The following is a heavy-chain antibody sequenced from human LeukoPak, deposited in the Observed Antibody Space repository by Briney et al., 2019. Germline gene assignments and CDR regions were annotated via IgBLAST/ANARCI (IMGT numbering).Heavy chain of an antibody. CDR2: ISAYNGNT. CDR3: ARAGYYYGSGSYGTLFWFDP. D-gene: IGHD3-10*01. Sequence: ASVKVSCKASGYTFTSYGISWVRQAPGQGLEWMGWISAYNGNTNYAQKFQGRVTMTRDTSISTAYMELSRLRSDDTAVYYCARAGYYYGSGSYGTLFWFDPWGQGTLVTVSS. V-gene: IGHV1-18*01. J-gene: IGHJ5*02. CDR1: GYTFTSYG.